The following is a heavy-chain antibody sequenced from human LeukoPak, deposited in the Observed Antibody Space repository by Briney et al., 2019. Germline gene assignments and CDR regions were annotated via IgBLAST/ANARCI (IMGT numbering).Heavy chain of an antibody. CDR1: GGSISSGDNY. J-gene: IGHJ4*02. Sequence: SETLSLTCIVSGGSISSGDNYWSWIRQPPGKGLEWIGYIYYSGSTYYNPSLKSRVIISVDTSKNQISLKLSSVTAADTAVYYCARARDTTLVTWGQGTLVTVSS. V-gene: IGHV4-30-4*01. CDR2: IYYSGST. CDR3: ARARDTTLVT. D-gene: IGHD5-18*01.